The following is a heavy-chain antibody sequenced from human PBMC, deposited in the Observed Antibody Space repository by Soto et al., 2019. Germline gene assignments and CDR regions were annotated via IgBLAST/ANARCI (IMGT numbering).Heavy chain of an antibody. Sequence: ASVKVSCKVSGYTLTELSMHWVRQAPGKGLEWMGGFDPEDGETIYAQKFHGRVTMTEDTSTDTAYMELSSLRSEDTAVYYCATDLGALRSTGATRDYWGQGTLVTVAS. CDR1: GYTLTELS. V-gene: IGHV1-24*01. D-gene: IGHD1-26*01. CDR3: ATDLGALRSTGATRDY. CDR2: FDPEDGET. J-gene: IGHJ4*02.